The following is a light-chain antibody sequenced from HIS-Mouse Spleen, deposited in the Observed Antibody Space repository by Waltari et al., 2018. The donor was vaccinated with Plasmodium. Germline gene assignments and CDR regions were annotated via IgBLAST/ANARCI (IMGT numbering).Light chain of an antibody. CDR3: QQYNSYWT. CDR2: KAS. J-gene: IGKJ1*01. CDR1: QSISSW. Sequence: DIQMTQSPSTLSASVGDRVAIPCRASQSISSWFAWYQQKPGKAQKLLIYKASSLESGVPSRFSGSGSGTEFTLTISSLQPDDFATYYCQQYNSYWTFGQGTKVEIK. V-gene: IGKV1-5*03.